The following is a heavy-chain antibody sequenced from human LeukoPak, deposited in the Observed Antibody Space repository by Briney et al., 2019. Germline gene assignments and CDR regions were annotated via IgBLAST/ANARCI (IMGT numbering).Heavy chain of an antibody. CDR1: GFIYSNYG. V-gene: IGHV3-30*18. Sequence: GGSLRLSCAASGFIYSNYGMNWVRQAPGKGLEWVAVISYDGSNKYYADSVKGRFTISRDNSKNTLYLQMNSLRAEDTAVYYCAKDLMAVVSRGGLFDYWGQGTLVTVSS. CDR3: AKDLMAVVSRGGLFDY. D-gene: IGHD2-15*01. CDR2: ISYDGSNK. J-gene: IGHJ4*02.